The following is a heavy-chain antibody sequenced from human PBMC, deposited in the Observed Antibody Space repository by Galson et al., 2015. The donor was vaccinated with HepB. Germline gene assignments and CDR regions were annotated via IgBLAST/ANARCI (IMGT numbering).Heavy chain of an antibody. Sequence: PALVKPTQTLTLTCTVSGFSLSNARMGVSWIRQPPGKALEWLAHIFSNDEKSYSTSLKSRLTISKDTSKSQVVLTMTNMDPVDTATYYCARIRSSRDGYNEFDYWGQGTLVTVSS. CDR2: IFSNDEK. D-gene: IGHD5-24*01. CDR1: GFSLSNARMG. CDR3: ARIRSSRDGYNEFDY. V-gene: IGHV2-26*01. J-gene: IGHJ4*02.